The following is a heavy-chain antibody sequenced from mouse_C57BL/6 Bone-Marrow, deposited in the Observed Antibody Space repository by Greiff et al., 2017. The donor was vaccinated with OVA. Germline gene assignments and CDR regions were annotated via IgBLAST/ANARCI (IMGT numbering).Heavy chain of an antibody. CDR1: GYTFTSYW. V-gene: IGHV1-64*01. D-gene: IGHD1-1*01. Sequence: QVQLQQPGAELVKPGASVKLSCKASGYTFTSYWMHWVKQRPGQGLEWIGMIHPNSGSTNYNEKFKSKATLTVDKSSSTAYMQLSSLTSEDSAVYYCAREVGTYCGSSYHVDGWGQGTTLTVAS. CDR2: IHPNSGST. CDR3: AREVGTYCGSSYHVDG. J-gene: IGHJ2*01.